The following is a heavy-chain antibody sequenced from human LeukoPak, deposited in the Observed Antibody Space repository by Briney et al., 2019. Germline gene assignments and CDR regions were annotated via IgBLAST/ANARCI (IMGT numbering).Heavy chain of an antibody. D-gene: IGHD5-24*01. J-gene: IGHJ6*03. CDR2: IRYDGSKK. Sequence: GGSLRLSCTASGFAFRSHAMHWVRQAPGKGLEWVAFIRYDGSKKFYADSVKGRFTISRDNSKNTLYLQMYSLRAEDTAVYYCARHGQRGDYYYYLDVWGKGTTVTVSS. CDR3: ARHGQRGDYYYYLDV. CDR1: GFAFRSHA. V-gene: IGHV3-30*02.